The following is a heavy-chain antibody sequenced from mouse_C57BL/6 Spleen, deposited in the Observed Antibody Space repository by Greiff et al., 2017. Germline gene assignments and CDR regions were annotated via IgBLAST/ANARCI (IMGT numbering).Heavy chain of an antibody. J-gene: IGHJ2*01. CDR3: ARRQLTPFDY. CDR2: ISGGGGNT. CDR1: GFTFSSYT. V-gene: IGHV5-9*01. D-gene: IGHD3-3*01. Sequence: EVMLVESGGGLVKPGGSLKLSCAASGFTFSSYTMSWVRQTPEKRLEWVATISGGGGNTYYPDSVKGRFTISRDNAKNTLYLQMSSLRSEDTALYYCARRQLTPFDYWGQGTTLTVSS.